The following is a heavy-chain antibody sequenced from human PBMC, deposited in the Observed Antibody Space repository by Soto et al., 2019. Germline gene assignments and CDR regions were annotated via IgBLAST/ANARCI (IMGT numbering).Heavy chain of an antibody. CDR2: IIPIFGTA. J-gene: IGHJ6*02. CDR3: ARASGYEVALGNYGMDV. Sequence: SVKVSCKASGGTFSSYAISWVRQAPGQGLEWMGGIIPIFGTANYAQKFQGRVTITADESTSTAYMELSSLRSEDTAVYYCARASGYEVALGNYGMDVWGQGTTVTVSS. V-gene: IGHV1-69*13. D-gene: IGHD1-1*01. CDR1: GGTFSSYA.